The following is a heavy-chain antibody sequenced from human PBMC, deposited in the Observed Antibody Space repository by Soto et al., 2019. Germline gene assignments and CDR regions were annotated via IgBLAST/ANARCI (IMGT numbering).Heavy chain of an antibody. CDR2: INPNSGGT. V-gene: IGHV1-2*04. D-gene: IGHD1-26*01. J-gene: IGHJ6*02. CDR3: ARERYSGSYFPNCYYYGMDV. CDR1: GYTFTGYY. Sequence: ASVKVSCKASGYTFTGYYMHWVRQAPGQGLEWMGWINPNSGGTNYAQKFQGWVTMTRDTSISTAYMELSRLRSDDTAVYYCARERYSGSYFPNCYYYGMDVWGQGTTVTVSS.